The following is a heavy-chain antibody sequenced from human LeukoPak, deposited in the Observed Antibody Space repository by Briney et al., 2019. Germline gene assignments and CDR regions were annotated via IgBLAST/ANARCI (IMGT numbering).Heavy chain of an antibody. CDR2: IYYSGST. J-gene: IGHJ5*02. V-gene: IGHV4-59*01. CDR1: GGSISSSY. CDR3: ARGHYDILTGYHNWFDP. Sequence: SETLSLTCTVSGGSISSSYWSWIRQPPGKGLEWIGYIYYSGSTNYNPSLKSRVTISVDTSKNQFSLKLSSVTAADTAVYYCARGHYDILTGYHNWFDPWGQGTLAAVSP. D-gene: IGHD3-9*01.